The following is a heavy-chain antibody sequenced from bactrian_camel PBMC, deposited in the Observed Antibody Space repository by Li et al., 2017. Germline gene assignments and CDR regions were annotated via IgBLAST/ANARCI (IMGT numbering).Heavy chain of an antibody. V-gene: IGHV3S1*01. Sequence: HVQLVESGGGSVQPGGNLRLSCAASGFTFSSYWMYWVRQAPGKGLEWVSTISFTGADIYYADSVKGRLTVSRDYAKNTIYLQMHNLKPEDTAMYYCAAGEVGGGRGASSCRATYEYDFSGQGTQVTVS. D-gene: IGHD2*01. CDR1: GFTFSSYW. CDR3: AAGEVGGGRGASSCRATYEYDF. CDR2: ISFTGADI. J-gene: IGHJ4*01.